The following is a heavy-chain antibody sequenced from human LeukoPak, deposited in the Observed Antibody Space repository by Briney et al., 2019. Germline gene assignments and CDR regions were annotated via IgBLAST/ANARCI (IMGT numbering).Heavy chain of an antibody. V-gene: IGHV3-11*01. CDR1: VYTFSDHY. CDR2: ISSSGSII. CDR3: ARDAYGGYYFDY. J-gene: IGHJ4*02. Sequence: GGSLRLSCAASVYTFSDHYMSGMRQAPGKGGGWGSYISSSGSIIYYADSVKGRFTISRENAKNSLYLQMNSLRAEDTAVYYCARDAYGGYYFDYWGQGTLVTVSS. D-gene: IGHD2-21*01.